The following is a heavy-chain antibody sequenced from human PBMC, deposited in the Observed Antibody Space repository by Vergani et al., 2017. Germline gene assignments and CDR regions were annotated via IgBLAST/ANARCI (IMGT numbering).Heavy chain of an antibody. CDR2: IYTSEST. Sequence: QVQLQESGPGLVKPSETLSLTCIVSGGSISPDYWSWIRQPAGKGLEWIGRIYTSESTNYNPSLKSRVTMSVDTSKNQFSLKLSSVTAADTAVYYCAREYSSSVGFLAYLGQGTLVTVSS. CDR1: GGSISPDY. V-gene: IGHV4-4*07. D-gene: IGHD6-6*01. J-gene: IGHJ4*02. CDR3: AREYSSSVGFLAY.